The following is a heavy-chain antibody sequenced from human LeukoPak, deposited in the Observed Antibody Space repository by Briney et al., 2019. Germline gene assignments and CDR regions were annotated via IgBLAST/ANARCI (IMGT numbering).Heavy chain of an antibody. D-gene: IGHD1-7*01. CDR2: IKGSDK. CDR3: ARDVDWNYDL. Sequence: GGSLRLSCVGSGFTFSNHWMNWVRQAPGKGLEWVANIKGSDKGHVDSVKGRFSVSRDDARNSLYLQMDSLRAEDTAVYYCARDVDWNYDLWGQGTVVRVSS. V-gene: IGHV3-7*01. CDR1: GFTFSNHW. J-gene: IGHJ4*02.